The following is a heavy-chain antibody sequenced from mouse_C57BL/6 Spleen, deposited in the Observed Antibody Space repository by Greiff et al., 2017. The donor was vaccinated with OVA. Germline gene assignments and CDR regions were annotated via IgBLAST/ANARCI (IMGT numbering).Heavy chain of an antibody. CDR2: IYPGDGDT. Sequence: QVQLQQSGPELVKPGASVKISCKASGYAFSSSWMNWVKQRPGKGLEWIGRIYPGDGDTNYNGKFKGKATLTADKSSSTAYMQLSSLTSEDSAVYFCVYSNYAWFAYWGQGTLVTVSA. CDR3: VYSNYAWFAY. D-gene: IGHD2-5*01. J-gene: IGHJ3*01. V-gene: IGHV1-82*01. CDR1: GYAFSSSW.